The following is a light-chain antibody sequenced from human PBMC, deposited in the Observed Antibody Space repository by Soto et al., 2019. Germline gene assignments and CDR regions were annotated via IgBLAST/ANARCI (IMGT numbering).Light chain of an antibody. CDR3: QQYNSYSA. Sequence: IQMPQSPSTLSASVGDRVPIPCRASQSISSWLARYPQKPGKAPNLLNYDASSLESGVPSRFSGSGSGTEFTLTISSLQPDDFATYYCQQYNSYSAFGQGTKVEIK. J-gene: IGKJ1*01. CDR1: QSISSW. V-gene: IGKV1-5*01. CDR2: DAS.